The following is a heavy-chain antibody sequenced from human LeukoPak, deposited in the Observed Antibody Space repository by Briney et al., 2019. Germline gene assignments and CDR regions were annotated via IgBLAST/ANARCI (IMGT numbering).Heavy chain of an antibody. D-gene: IGHD4-17*01. Sequence: SQTLSLTCTVSGGSISSGGYYWSWIRQHPGKGLEWIGYIYYSGSTYYNPSLKSRVTISVDTSKNQFSLKLSSVTAADTAVYYCARDQATVTTGWFDPWGQGTLVTVSS. CDR1: GGSISSGGYY. V-gene: IGHV4-31*03. CDR2: IYYSGST. J-gene: IGHJ5*02. CDR3: ARDQATVTTGWFDP.